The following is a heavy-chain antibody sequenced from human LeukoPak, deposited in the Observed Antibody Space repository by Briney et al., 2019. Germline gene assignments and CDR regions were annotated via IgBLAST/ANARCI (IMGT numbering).Heavy chain of an antibody. CDR2: IKGDGSST. Sequence: ARGSLRLSCAASGFTFSSYWMHWVRHTPGKGLVWVSRIKGDGSSTSYADSVKGRFTISRDNAKNTLYLQMNSLRAEDTAVYYCARDGYSFGHDFDYWGQGTLVTVSS. CDR1: GFTFSSYW. V-gene: IGHV3-74*01. CDR3: ARDGYSFGHDFDY. J-gene: IGHJ4*02. D-gene: IGHD5-18*01.